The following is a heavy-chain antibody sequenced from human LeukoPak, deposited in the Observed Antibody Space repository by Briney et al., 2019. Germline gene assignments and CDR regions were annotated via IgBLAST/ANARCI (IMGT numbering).Heavy chain of an antibody. CDR2: IYHSGST. Sequence: SETLSLTCAVSGGSISSSNWWSWVRQPPGKGLEWIGEIYHSGSTYYNPSLKSRVTISVDTSKNQFSLKLSSVTAADTAVYYCARDRGYYDSSGYHGKAFDIWGQGTMVTVSS. CDR3: ARDRGYYDSSGYHGKAFDI. CDR1: GGSISSSNW. D-gene: IGHD3-22*01. J-gene: IGHJ3*02. V-gene: IGHV4-4*02.